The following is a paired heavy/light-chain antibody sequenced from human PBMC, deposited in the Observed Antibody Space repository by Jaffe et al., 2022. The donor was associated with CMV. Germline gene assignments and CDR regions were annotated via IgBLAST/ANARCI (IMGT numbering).Light chain of an antibody. J-gene: IGKJ4*01. V-gene: IGKV1-17*03. CDR2: TAS. CDR1: QGISNS. Sequence: DIQMTQSPSAMSASVGDRVTITCRASQGISNSLAWFQQKPGKVPKRLIYTASSLQSGVPSRFSGSGSGTEFTLTISSLQPEDFATYYCLQHSSYPLTFGGGTKVEIK. CDR3: LQHSSYPLT.
Heavy chain of an antibody. CDR2: ISSSSSYI. J-gene: IGHJ4*02. Sequence: EVQLVESGGGLVKPGGSLRLSCAASGLAFSSYSMNWVRQAPGKGLEWVSSISSSSSYINEADSVKGRFSISRDNAKNSLYLQMNSLRAEDTAVYYCATWREGSSGPLDYWGQGTLVTVSS. CDR3: ATWREGSSGPLDY. D-gene: IGHD6-19*01. CDR1: GLAFSSYS. V-gene: IGHV3-21*02.